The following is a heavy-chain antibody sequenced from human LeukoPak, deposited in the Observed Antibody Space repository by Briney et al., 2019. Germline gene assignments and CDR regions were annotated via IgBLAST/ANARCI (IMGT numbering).Heavy chain of an antibody. CDR3: AKDLNYYGSGSYFDY. CDR2: ISGSGGST. V-gene: IGHV3-23*01. Sequence: GGSLRLSCAASGFTFSSYAMSWVRQASGKGLEWVSAISGSGGSTYYADSVKGRFTISRDNSKNTLYLQMNSLRAEDTAVYYCAKDLNYYGSGSYFDYWGQGTLVTVSS. D-gene: IGHD3-10*01. J-gene: IGHJ4*02. CDR1: GFTFSSYA.